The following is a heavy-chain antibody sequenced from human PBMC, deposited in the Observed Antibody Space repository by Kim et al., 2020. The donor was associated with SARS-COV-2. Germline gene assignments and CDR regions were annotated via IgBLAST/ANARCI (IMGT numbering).Heavy chain of an antibody. D-gene: IGHD2-2*01. CDR2: ISSNGGST. J-gene: IGHJ6*02. CDR3: ARGVVPAAILASGMDV. CDR1: GFTFSSYA. V-gene: IGHV3-64*01. Sequence: GGSLRLSCAASGFTFSSYAMHWVRQAPGKGLEYVSAISSNGGSTYYANSVKGRFTISRDNSKNTLYLQMGSLRAEDMAVYYCARGVVPAAILASGMDVWGQGTTVTVSS.